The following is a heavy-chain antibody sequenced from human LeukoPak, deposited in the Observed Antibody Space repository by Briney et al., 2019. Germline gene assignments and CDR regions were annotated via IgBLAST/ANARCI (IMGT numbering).Heavy chain of an antibody. D-gene: IGHD3-3*01. V-gene: IGHV3-21*01. Sequence: GGSLRLSCAASGFTFSNFAMNWVRQAPGKGLEWVSSISSSSSYIYYADSVKGRFTISRDNAKNSLYLQMNSLRAEDTAVYYCARVWVQFGDWHLGSFDYWGQGTLVTVSS. CDR2: ISSSSSYI. CDR3: ARVWVQFGDWHLGSFDY. CDR1: GFTFSNFA. J-gene: IGHJ4*02.